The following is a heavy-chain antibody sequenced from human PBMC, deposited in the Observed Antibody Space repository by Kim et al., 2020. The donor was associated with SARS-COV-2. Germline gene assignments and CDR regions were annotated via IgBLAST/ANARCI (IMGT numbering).Heavy chain of an antibody. V-gene: IGHV3-23*03. J-gene: IGHJ5*02. CDR1: GFTFSSYA. Sequence: GGSLRLSCAASGFTFSSYAMSWVRQAPGKGLEWVSVIYSGGSSTYYADSVKGRFTISRDNSKNTLYLQMNSLRAEDTAVYYCAKDLSIAVAGTGGNWFDPWGQGTLVTVSS. D-gene: IGHD6-19*01. CDR3: AKDLSIAVAGTGGNWFDP. CDR2: IYSGGSST.